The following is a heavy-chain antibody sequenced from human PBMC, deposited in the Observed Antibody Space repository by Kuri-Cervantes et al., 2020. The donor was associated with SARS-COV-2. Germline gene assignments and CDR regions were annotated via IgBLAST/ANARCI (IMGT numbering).Heavy chain of an antibody. J-gene: IGHJ6*02. CDR2: IIPIFGIA. V-gene: IGHV1-69*10. Sequence: SVKVSCKASGYTFTSYGISWVRQAPGQGLEWMGGIIPIFGIANYAQKFQGRVTITADKSTSTAYMELSSLRSEDTAVYYCARTMVYANYYYYYGMGVWGQGTTVTVSS. CDR3: ARTMVYANYYYYYGMGV. D-gene: IGHD2-8*01. CDR1: GYTFTSYG.